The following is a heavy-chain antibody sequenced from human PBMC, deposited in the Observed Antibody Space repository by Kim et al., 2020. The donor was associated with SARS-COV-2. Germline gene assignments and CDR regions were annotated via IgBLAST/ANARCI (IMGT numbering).Heavy chain of an antibody. J-gene: IGHJ6*02. CDR3: ARAAGYYDILTGYYFYYYGMDV. CDR2: INHSGST. D-gene: IGHD3-9*01. Sequence: SETLSLTCAVYGGSFSGYYWSWIRQPPGKGLEWIGEINHSGSTNYNPSLKSRVTISVDTSKNQFSLKLSSVTAADTAVYYCARAAGYYDILTGYYFYYYGMDVWGQGTTVTVSS. V-gene: IGHV4-34*01. CDR1: GGSFSGYY.